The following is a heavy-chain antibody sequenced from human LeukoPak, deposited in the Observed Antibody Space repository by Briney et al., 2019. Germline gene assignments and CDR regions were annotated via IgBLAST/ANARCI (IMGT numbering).Heavy chain of an antibody. CDR2: INPNSGGT. D-gene: IGHD2-2*01. V-gene: IGHV1-2*02. J-gene: IGHJ6*02. CDR1: GYTFTGYY. Sequence: ASVKVSCKASGYTFTGYYMHWVRQAPGQGLEWMGWINPNSGGTNYAQKFQGRVTMTRDTSISTAYMELSRLRSDDTAVYYCARDSTAYYYYCYGMDVWGQGTTVTVSS. CDR3: ARDSTAYYYYCYGMDV.